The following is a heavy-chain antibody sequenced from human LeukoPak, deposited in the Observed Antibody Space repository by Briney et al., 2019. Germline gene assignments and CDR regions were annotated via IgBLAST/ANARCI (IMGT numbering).Heavy chain of an antibody. CDR3: ARDETNGFDS. Sequence: GGSLRLSCGASGFTFSNYNMNWVRQAPGEGLEWVSSINSRSTYIFYADSVMGRFTISRDNAKNSLFLQMNSLRAEDTAVYYCARDETNGFDSWGQGTLVAVSS. CDR1: GFTFSNYN. J-gene: IGHJ5*01. V-gene: IGHV3-21*01. CDR2: INSRSTYI. D-gene: IGHD1-14*01.